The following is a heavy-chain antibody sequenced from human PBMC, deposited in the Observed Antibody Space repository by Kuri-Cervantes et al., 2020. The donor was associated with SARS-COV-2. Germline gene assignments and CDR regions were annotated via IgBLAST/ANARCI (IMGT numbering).Heavy chain of an antibody. V-gene: IGHV3-30-3*01. D-gene: IGHD2-21*01. CDR3: ARDRVGVHDS. J-gene: IGHJ4*02. Sequence: GGSLTLSCAASGFTFSRYAMHWVRQAPGKGLEWVAVISYDGSNKDYTASGKGRFTISRDNSQNTLYLQMKSLRTEDTALYYCARDRVGVHDSWGQGTLVTVSS. CDR2: ISYDGSNK. CDR1: GFTFSRYA.